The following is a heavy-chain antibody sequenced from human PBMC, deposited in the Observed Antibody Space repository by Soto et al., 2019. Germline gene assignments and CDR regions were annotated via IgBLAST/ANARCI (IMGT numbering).Heavy chain of an antibody. CDR3: ARDHRYSSGWYVWFDP. CDR2: ISAYNGNT. J-gene: IGHJ5*02. V-gene: IGHV1-18*01. Sequence: QVQLVQSGAEVKKPGASVKVSCKASGYTFTSYGISWVRQAPGQGLEWMGWISAYNGNTNYAQKLQGRVTMTTDTXTXXAYMELRSLRSDDTAVYYCARDHRYSSGWYVWFDPWGQGTLVTVSS. D-gene: IGHD6-19*01. CDR1: GYTFTSYG.